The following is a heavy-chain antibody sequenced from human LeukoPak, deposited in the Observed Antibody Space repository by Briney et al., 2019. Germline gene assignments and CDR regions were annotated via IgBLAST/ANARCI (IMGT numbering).Heavy chain of an antibody. CDR2: ISYDGSNK. J-gene: IGHJ4*02. CDR1: GFTFSSYS. Sequence: GGSLRLSCAASGFTFSSYSMNWVRQAPGKGLEWVAVISYDGSNKYYADSVKGRFTISRDNSKNTLYLQMNSLRAEDTAVYYCAKDRSLIAVAGIEYYFDYWGQGTLVTVSS. V-gene: IGHV3-30*18. D-gene: IGHD6-19*01. CDR3: AKDRSLIAVAGIEYYFDY.